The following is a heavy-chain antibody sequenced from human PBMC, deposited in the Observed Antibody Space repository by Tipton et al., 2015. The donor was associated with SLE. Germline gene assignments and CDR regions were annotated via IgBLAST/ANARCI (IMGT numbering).Heavy chain of an antibody. V-gene: IGHV4-31*03. CDR3: ARGGVGGYDYFDY. Sequence: QLVQSGAEVKPSETLSLFCTVSGDSVRSGGYYWTWIRQHPGKGLEWIGHIDYSGLYNPSLKSRVTISLDTSKNQFSLKLSSVTAADTAVYYCARGGVGGYDYFDYWGQGTLVTVSS. CDR2: IDYSG. J-gene: IGHJ4*02. CDR1: GDSVRSGGYY. D-gene: IGHD5-12*01.